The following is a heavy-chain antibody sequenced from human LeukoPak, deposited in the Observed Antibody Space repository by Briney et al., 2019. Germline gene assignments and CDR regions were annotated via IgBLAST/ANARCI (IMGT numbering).Heavy chain of an antibody. V-gene: IGHV1-69*01. Sequence: SVKVSCKASGGTFSSYAISWVRQAPGQGLEWMGGIIPIFGTANYAQKFQGRVTITADESTSTAYMELSSLRSEDTAVYYCARASELRGPGFYYYMDVWGKGTTATVSS. CDR3: ARASELRGPGFYYYMDV. CDR1: GGTFSSYA. D-gene: IGHD1-7*01. J-gene: IGHJ6*03. CDR2: IIPIFGTA.